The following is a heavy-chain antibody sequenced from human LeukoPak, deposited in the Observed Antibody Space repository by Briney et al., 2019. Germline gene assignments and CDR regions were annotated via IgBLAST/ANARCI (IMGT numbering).Heavy chain of an antibody. Sequence: GGSLRLSCAASGFTFSSYGMHWVRQAPGKGLEWVAVISYDGSNKYYADSVKGRFTISRDNSKNTLYLQMNSLRAEDTAVYYCAKDYGSSWLVFDYWGQGILVTVSS. CDR3: AKDYGSSWLVFDY. CDR1: GFTFSSYG. CDR2: ISYDGSNK. D-gene: IGHD6-13*01. V-gene: IGHV3-30*18. J-gene: IGHJ4*02.